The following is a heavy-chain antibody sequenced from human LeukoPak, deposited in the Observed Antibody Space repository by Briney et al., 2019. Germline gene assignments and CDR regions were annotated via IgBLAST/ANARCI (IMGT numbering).Heavy chain of an antibody. Sequence: ASVKVSCKASGYTFTSYYMHWVRQAPGKGLEWMGIINPSGGSTSYAQKFQGRVTMTRDTSTSTVYMELSSLSSEDTAVYYCARLPQYYYDSSGYWNWSQGRLVTVSS. J-gene: IGHJ4*02. D-gene: IGHD3-22*01. CDR2: INPSGGST. CDR3: ARLPQYYYDSSGYWN. CDR1: GYTFTSYY. V-gene: IGHV1-46*01.